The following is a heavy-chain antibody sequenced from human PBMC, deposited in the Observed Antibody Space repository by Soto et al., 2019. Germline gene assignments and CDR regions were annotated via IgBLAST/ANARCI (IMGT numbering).Heavy chain of an antibody. V-gene: IGHV3-21*01. D-gene: IGHD3-3*01. Sequence: PGGSLRLSCAASGFIFSSHSMNWVRQAPGKGLEWVSFISRSSSYIYYADSVKGRFTISRDNAKNSLSLQMNSLRAEDTAVYYCARDLDFGVVIEDYWGQGTLVTVSS. CDR2: ISRSSSYI. J-gene: IGHJ4*02. CDR3: ARDLDFGVVIEDY. CDR1: GFIFSSHS.